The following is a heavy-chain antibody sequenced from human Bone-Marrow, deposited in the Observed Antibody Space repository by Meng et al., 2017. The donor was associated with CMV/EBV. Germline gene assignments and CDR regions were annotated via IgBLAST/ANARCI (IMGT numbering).Heavy chain of an antibody. CDR3: ARDAATVGTHPPDY. J-gene: IGHJ4*02. V-gene: IGHV3-21*01. Sequence: ETLSLTCAASGFTFSNYSMNWVRQVPGKGLEWVSSITTDTAYVYYADSVKGRFTISRDNSKNTLYLQMNNLTAEDTALYYCARDAATVGTHPPDYWGQGTLVTVSS. CDR1: GFTFSNYS. CDR2: ITTDTAYV. D-gene: IGHD4-23*01.